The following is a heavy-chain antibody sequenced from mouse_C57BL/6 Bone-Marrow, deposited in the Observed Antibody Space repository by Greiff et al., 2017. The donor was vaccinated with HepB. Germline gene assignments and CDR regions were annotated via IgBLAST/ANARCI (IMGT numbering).Heavy chain of an antibody. Sequence: QVQLQQPGAELVRPGTSVKLSCKASGYTFTSYWMHWVKQRPGQGLEWIGVIDPSDSYTNYNQKFKGKATLTVDTSSSTAYMQLSSLTSEDTAIYYCARRWLRGGYAMDYWGQGTSVTVSS. CDR1: GYTFTSYW. V-gene: IGHV1-59*01. CDR2: IDPSDSYT. D-gene: IGHD2-2*01. J-gene: IGHJ4*01. CDR3: ARRWLRGGYAMDY.